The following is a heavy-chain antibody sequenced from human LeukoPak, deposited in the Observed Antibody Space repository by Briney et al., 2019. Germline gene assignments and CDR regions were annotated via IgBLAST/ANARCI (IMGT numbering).Heavy chain of an antibody. D-gene: IGHD3-22*01. CDR2: ISSSGSTI. V-gene: IGHV3-11*04. J-gene: IGHJ6*02. CDR1: GFTFSDYY. CDR3: ARDRAYYYDSRAMDV. Sequence: GGSLRLSCAASGFTFSDYYMSWIRQAPGKGLEWVSYISSSGSTIYYADSVKGRFTISRDNAKNSLYLQMNSLRAEDTAVYYCARDRAYYYDSRAMDVWGQGTTVTVSS.